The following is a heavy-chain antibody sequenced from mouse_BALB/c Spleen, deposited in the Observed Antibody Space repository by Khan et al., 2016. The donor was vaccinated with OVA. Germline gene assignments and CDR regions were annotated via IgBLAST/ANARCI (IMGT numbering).Heavy chain of an antibody. D-gene: IGHD4-1*01. J-gene: IGHJ2*01. CDR1: GFTFSRFG. CDR3: ARDSNVDY. CDR2: ISSGSSSI. V-gene: IGHV5-17*02. Sequence: EVQLVESGGGLVQPGGSRKLSCAASGFTFSRFGMHWVRQAPEKGLEWVAYISSGSSSIYYADTVKGRFTISRDNPKNTLFLQMTSPRSEDTAMYYCARDSNVDYWGQGTTLTVSS.